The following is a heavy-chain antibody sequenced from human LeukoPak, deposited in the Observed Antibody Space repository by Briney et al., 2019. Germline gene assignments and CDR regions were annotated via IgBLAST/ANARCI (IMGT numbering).Heavy chain of an antibody. Sequence: SETLSLTCAVYGGSFSGYYWSWIRQPPGKGLEWIGEINHSGSTNYNPSLTSRVTISVDTSKNQFSLKLSSVTAADTAVYYCARHDRKYYDSSGLGYYFDYWGQGTLVTVSS. D-gene: IGHD3-22*01. V-gene: IGHV4-34*01. J-gene: IGHJ4*02. CDR3: ARHDRKYYDSSGLGYYFDY. CDR1: GGSFSGYY. CDR2: INHSGST.